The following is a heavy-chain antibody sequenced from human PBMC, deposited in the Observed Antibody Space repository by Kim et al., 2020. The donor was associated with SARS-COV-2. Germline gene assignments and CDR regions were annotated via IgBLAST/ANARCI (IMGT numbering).Heavy chain of an antibody. V-gene: IGHV3-53*01. J-gene: IGHJ4*02. CDR3: ARSYGGNSGMDYFDY. D-gene: IGHD2-21*02. Sequence: DSGKGRFTISRDNSKNTLYLQMNSLRAEDTAVYYCARSYGGNSGMDYFDYWGQGTLVTVSS.